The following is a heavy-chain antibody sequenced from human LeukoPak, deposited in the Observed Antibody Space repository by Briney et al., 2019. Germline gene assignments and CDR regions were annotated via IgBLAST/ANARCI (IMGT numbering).Heavy chain of an antibody. D-gene: IGHD1-1*01. CDR3: AKDRTGAFDI. Sequence: PGGSLRLSCAASGFTFSSYAMSWDREAPGKGLEWVSAISGSGGSTYYADSVKGRFTISRDDSKNTLYLQMNSLRAEDTAVYYCAKDRTGAFDIWGQGTMVTVSS. V-gene: IGHV3-23*01. CDR1: GFTFSSYA. CDR2: ISGSGGST. J-gene: IGHJ3*02.